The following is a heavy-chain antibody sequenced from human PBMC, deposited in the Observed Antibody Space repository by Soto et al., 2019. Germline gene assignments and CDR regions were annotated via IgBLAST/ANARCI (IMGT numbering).Heavy chain of an antibody. CDR1: GFTFSSYG. D-gene: IGHD2-15*01. J-gene: IGHJ6*02. CDR2: ISYDGSNK. V-gene: IGHV3-30*18. CDR3: AKGMGYCSGGSCYGAYYYYGMDV. Sequence: GGSLRLSCAASGFTFSSYGMHWVRQAPGKGLEWVAVISYDGSNKYYADSVKGRFTISRDNSKNTLYLQMNSLRAEDTAVYYCAKGMGYCSGGSCYGAYYYYGMDVWGQGTTVTV.